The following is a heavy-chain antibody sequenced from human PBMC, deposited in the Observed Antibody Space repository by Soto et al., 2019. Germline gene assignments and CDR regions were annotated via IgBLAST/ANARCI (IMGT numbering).Heavy chain of an antibody. CDR3: GRDSGYLELREYNWFDP. V-gene: IGHV1-18*01. D-gene: IGHD1-7*01. CDR1: GYTFTSYG. Sequence: ASVKVSCKASGYTFTSYGISWVRQAPGQGLEWMGWISAYNGNTNYAQKLQGRVTMTTDTSTSTAYMELRSLRSDDTAVYYCGRDSGYLELREYNWFDPWGQGTLVTVSS. J-gene: IGHJ5*02. CDR2: ISAYNGNT.